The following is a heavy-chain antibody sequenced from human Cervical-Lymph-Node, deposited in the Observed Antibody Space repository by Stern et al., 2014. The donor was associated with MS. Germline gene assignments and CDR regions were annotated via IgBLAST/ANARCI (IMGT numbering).Heavy chain of an antibody. V-gene: IGHV2-70*01. CDR2: IDWDDDK. CDR3: ARILAGTTYYYYGMDV. J-gene: IGHJ6*02. Sequence: QVTLRESGPALVKPTQTLTLTCTFSGFSLSTSGMCVNWIRQPPGKALEWLALIDWDDDKYYSTSLKTRLTISKDTSKNQVVLTMTNMDPVDTATYYCARILAGTTYYYYGMDVWGQGTTVTVSS. CDR1: GFSLSTSGMC. D-gene: IGHD6-19*01.